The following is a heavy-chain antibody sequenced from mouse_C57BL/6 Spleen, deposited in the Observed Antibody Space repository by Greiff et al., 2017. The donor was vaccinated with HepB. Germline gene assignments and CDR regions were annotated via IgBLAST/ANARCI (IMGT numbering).Heavy chain of an antibody. V-gene: IGHV5-4*01. J-gene: IGHJ3*01. CDR1: GFTFSSYA. Sequence: EVMLVESGGGLVKPGGSLKLSCAASGFTFSSYAMSWVRQTPEKRLEWVATISDGGSYTYYRDNVKVQFTISRDNAKNNLYLQMSHLKSEDTAMYYCARDQGAYYSNFAWFAYWGQGTLVTVSA. D-gene: IGHD2-5*01. CDR3: ARDQGAYYSNFAWFAY. CDR2: ISDGGSYT.